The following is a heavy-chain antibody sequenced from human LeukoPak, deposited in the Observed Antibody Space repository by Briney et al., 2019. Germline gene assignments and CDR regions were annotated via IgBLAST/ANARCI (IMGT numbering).Heavy chain of an antibody. CDR2: ISAYNGNT. CDR3: ARVTMVRGVMPPGVGYYYGMDV. D-gene: IGHD3-10*01. V-gene: IGHV1-18*01. Sequence: ASVKVSCKASGYTFTSYGISWVRQAPGQGLEWMGWISAYNGNTNYAQKLQGRVTMTTDTSTSTAYMELRSLRSDDTAVYYCARVTMVRGVMPPGVGYYYGMDVWGQGTTVTVSS. CDR1: GYTFTSYG. J-gene: IGHJ6*02.